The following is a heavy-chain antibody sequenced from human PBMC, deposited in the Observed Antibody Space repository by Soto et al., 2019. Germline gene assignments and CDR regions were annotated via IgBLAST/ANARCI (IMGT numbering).Heavy chain of an antibody. CDR1: GFTFSSYA. Sequence: EVQLLESGGGLVQPGGSLRLSCAASGFTFSSYAMSWVRQAPGKGLEWVSVISASGDSTYYADSVKGRFTISRDNSKNTLYLQMNSLRAEDTAVYYCAKRAWGYFYFDYWGQGTLVTVSS. J-gene: IGHJ4*02. D-gene: IGHD1-26*01. V-gene: IGHV3-23*01. CDR3: AKRAWGYFYFDY. CDR2: ISASGDST.